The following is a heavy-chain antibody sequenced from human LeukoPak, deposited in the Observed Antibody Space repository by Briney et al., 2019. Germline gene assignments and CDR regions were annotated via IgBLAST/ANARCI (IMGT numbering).Heavy chain of an antibody. D-gene: IGHD6-6*01. CDR3: AREAEYSSLYYFDY. CDR1: GFTFSSYS. V-gene: IGHV3-21*01. Sequence: PGGSLRLSCAASGFTFSSYSMNWVRQAPGKGLEWVSSISSSSSYIYYADSVKGRFTISRDNARNPLYLQMNSLRAEDTAVYYCAREAEYSSLYYFDYWGQGTMVTVSS. CDR2: ISSSSSYI. J-gene: IGHJ4*02.